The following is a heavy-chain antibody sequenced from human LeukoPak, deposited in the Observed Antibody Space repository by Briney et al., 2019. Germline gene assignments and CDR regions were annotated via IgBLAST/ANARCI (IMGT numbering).Heavy chain of an antibody. Sequence: GGSLRLSCAASGFTFSSYSMNWVRQAPGKGLEWVSYISSSSSTIYYADSVKGRFTISRDNAKNSLYLQVNSLRDEDTAVYYCARDLSYGDQNPFDYWAREPWSPSPQ. CDR2: ISSSSSTI. V-gene: IGHV3-48*02. CDR1: GFTFSSYS. D-gene: IGHD4-17*01. CDR3: ARDLSYGDQNPFDY. J-gene: IGHJ4*02.